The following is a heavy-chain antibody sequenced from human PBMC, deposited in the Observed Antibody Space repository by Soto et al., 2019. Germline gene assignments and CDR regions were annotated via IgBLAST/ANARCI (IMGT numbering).Heavy chain of an antibody. V-gene: IGHV1-18*01. CDR2: ISPSDGNR. J-gene: IGHJ4*02. CDR1: GDTFTSYG. D-gene: IGHD3-22*01. CDR3: ARDRLRGYDSSGFYS. Sequence: ASVKVSCKASGDTFTSYGISWARQAPGQGLEWMGWISPSDGNRNYAQKFEDRVTMTTATSTNTVFLELRSLKSDDTAIYYCARDRLRGYDSSGFYSWGQGTMVTVSS.